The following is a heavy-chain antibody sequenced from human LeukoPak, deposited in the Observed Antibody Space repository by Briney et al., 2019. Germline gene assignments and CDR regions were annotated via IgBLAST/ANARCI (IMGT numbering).Heavy chain of an antibody. CDR3: ARDPYSSGWYKDAFDI. V-gene: IGHV3-21*01. CDR1: GFTFSSYS. CDR2: IGGSSSYI. Sequence: PGGSLRLSCVASGFTFSSYSMNWVRQAPGKGLEWVSSIGGSSSYINYADSVKCRFTISRDNAQNSLFLQLNSLRAEDTAVYYCARDPYSSGWYKDAFDIWGQGTMVTVSS. D-gene: IGHD6-19*01. J-gene: IGHJ3*02.